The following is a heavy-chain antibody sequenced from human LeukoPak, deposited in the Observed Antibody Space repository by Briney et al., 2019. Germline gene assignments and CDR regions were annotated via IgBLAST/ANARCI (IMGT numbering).Heavy chain of an antibody. CDR3: ARDLVVIRAFDY. V-gene: IGHV3-33*01. D-gene: IGHD3-22*01. CDR2: IWYDGSNK. CDR1: GFTFSSYG. Sequence: GRSLRLSCAASGFTFSSYGMHWVRQAPGKGLEWVAVIWYDGSNKYYADSVKGRFTISRDDSKNTLYLQMNSLRAEDTAVYYCARDLVVIRAFDYWGQGTLVTVSS. J-gene: IGHJ4*02.